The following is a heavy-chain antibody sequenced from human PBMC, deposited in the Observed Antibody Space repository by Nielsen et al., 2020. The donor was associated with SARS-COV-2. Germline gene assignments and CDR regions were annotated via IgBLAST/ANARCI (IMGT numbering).Heavy chain of an antibody. Sequence: SETLSLTCTVSGGSISSYYWSWIRQPPGKGLEWIGYIYYSGSTYYNPSLKSRVTISVDTSKNQFSLKLSSVTAADTAVYYCARAPKAIVVHHFDYWGQGTLVTVSS. CDR2: IYYSGST. D-gene: IGHD3-22*01. J-gene: IGHJ4*02. CDR3: ARAPKAIVVHHFDY. V-gene: IGHV4-59*06. CDR1: GGSISSYY.